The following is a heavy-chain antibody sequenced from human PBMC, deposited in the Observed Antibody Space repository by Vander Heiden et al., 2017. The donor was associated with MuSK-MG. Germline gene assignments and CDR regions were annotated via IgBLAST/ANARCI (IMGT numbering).Heavy chain of an antibody. D-gene: IGHD3-3*01. CDR3: ARGDYDFWSGYLDNWFDP. J-gene: IGHJ5*02. V-gene: IGHV4-34*01. CDR1: GGSFSGYY. Sequence: QVQLQQWGAGLLKPSETLSLTCAVYGGSFSGYYCSWIRQPPGKGLEWIGEINHSGSTNYNPSLKSRVTISVDTSKNQFSLKLSSVTAADTAVYYCARGDYDFWSGYLDNWFDPWGQGTLVTVSS. CDR2: INHSGST.